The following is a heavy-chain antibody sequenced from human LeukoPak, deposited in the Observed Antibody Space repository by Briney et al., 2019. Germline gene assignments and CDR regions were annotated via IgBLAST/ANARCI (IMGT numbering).Heavy chain of an antibody. V-gene: IGHV3-74*01. CDR2: INSDGRST. D-gene: IGHD1-26*01. J-gene: IGHJ4*02. CDR3: AKFALWFRSYYGY. CDR1: GFTFSRYW. Sequence: PGGSLRLSCVASGFTFSRYWMHWVRQAPGKGLVWVSRINSDGRSTNYADSVKGRFTISRDNSKNTLYLQMNSLRAEDTAVYYCAKFALWFRSYYGYWGQGTLVTVSS.